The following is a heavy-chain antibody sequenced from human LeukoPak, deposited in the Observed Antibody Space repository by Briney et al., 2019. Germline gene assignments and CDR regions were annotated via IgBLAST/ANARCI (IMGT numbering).Heavy chain of an antibody. CDR3: AKGTQSWVYYYMDV. V-gene: IGHV3-23*01. CDR2: ISGGGD. D-gene: IGHD2-15*01. CDR1: GFTFSSYA. J-gene: IGHJ6*03. Sequence: GGSLRLSCAASGFTFSSYAMTWVRQAPGKGLEWVSSISGGGDYYADSVKGRFTISRDNSKSTLYLQMNSLRAEDTAVYYCAKGTQSWVYYYMDVWGKGTTVTVSS.